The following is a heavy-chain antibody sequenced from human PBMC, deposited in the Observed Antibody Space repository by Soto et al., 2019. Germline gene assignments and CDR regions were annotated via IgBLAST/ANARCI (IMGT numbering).Heavy chain of an antibody. D-gene: IGHD3-22*01. J-gene: IGHJ4*02. V-gene: IGHV4-59*01. CDR1: AGSISHYY. CDR3: ARGTSCSAYDR. Sequence: QVQLQESGPGLVKPSETLSLTCTVSAGSISHYYWSWTRQPPGAGLEWLGYISYSGSTNYNPSLRNGVTTSVDTSKSQLSLRRSSVTAADAAVYYCARGTSCSAYDRWRPGTLVNVS. CDR2: ISYSGST.